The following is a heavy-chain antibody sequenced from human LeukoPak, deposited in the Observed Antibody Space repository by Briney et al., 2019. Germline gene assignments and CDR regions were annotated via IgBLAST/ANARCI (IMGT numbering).Heavy chain of an antibody. V-gene: IGHV4-34*01. CDR2: INHSGST. CDR1: GGSFSGYY. J-gene: IGHJ5*02. CDR3: ARGPSSQVRFDP. Sequence: SSETLSLTCAVYGGSFSGYYWSWIRQPPGKGLEWIGEINHSGSTNYNPSLKSRVTISVDTSKNQFSLKLSSVTAADTAVYHCARGPSSQVRFDPWGQGTLVTVSS. D-gene: IGHD2-2*01.